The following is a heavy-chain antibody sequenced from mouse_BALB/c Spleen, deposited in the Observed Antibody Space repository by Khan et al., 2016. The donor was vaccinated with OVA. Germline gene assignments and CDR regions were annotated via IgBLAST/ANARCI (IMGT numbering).Heavy chain of an antibody. CDR1: GYTFTDYY. J-gene: IGHJ3*01. D-gene: IGHD1-2*01. Sequence: QVQLQQSGAELARPGASVKLSCKASGYTFTDYYINWVKLRTGKGLEWIGEISPGSGGTYYNERFKGKATMTADKSSSTAYMQLSSLTSEASAVYFCARRNYFGYTFAYWGQGTLVTVSA. CDR2: ISPGSGGT. V-gene: IGHV1-77*01. CDR3: ARRNYFGYTFAY.